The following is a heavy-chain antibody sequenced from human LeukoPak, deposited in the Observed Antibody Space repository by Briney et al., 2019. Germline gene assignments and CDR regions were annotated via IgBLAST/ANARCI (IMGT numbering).Heavy chain of an antibody. CDR2: IYYSGST. Sequence: SQTLSLTCTVSGGSISSDDYYWSWLRQPPGKGLEWIGYIYYSGSTYYNPSLKSRVTISVYTSKNQFSLKLSSVTAADTAVYYCARAHDILTGYSYYYGMDVWGQGTTVTVSS. CDR3: ARAHDILTGYSYYYGMDV. D-gene: IGHD3-9*01. J-gene: IGHJ6*02. V-gene: IGHV4-30-4*01. CDR1: GGSISSDDYY.